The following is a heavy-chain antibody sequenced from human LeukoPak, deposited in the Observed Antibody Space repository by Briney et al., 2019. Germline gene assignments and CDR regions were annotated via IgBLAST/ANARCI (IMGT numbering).Heavy chain of an antibody. D-gene: IGHD1-26*01. CDR2: IKQDGSEK. J-gene: IGHJ4*02. V-gene: IGHV3-7*01. CDR3: IRSGSYWDFDY. CDR1: GFTFSGYW. Sequence: PGGPLRLSCAASGFTFSGYWMSWVRQAPGKGLEWVANIKQDGSEKYYVDSVRGRFTISRDNAKNSLYLQMNSLRAEDTAVYYCIRSGSYWDFDYWGQGTLVTVSS.